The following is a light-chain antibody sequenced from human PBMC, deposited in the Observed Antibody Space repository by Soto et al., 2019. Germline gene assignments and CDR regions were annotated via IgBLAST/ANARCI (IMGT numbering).Light chain of an antibody. Sequence: DIQMTQFPSSMSASVGDRVTISCRASRTISTYLNWYQQKPGKAPKLLIYGASSLQSGVSSRFSGSGSGTEFALTISSLQTEDFATYYCQQSYSSPRTFGQGTKIDIK. CDR3: QQSYSSPRT. J-gene: IGKJ2*02. CDR1: RTISTY. V-gene: IGKV1-39*01. CDR2: GAS.